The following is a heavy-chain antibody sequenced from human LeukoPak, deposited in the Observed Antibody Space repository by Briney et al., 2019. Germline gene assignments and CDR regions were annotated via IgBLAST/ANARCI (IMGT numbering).Heavy chain of an antibody. J-gene: IGHJ3*02. V-gene: IGHV4-34*01. Sequence: PSETLSLTCAVYGGSSSGYYWSWIRQPPGKGLEWIGEINHSGSTNYNPSLKSRVTISVDTSKNQFSLKLSSVTAADTAVYYCARVTLVAFDIWGQGTMVTVSS. CDR2: INHSGST. CDR3: ARVTLVAFDI. CDR1: GGSSSGYY. D-gene: IGHD2-8*02.